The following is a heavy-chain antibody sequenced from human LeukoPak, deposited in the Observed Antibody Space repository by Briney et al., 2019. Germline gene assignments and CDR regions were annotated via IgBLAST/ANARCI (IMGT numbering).Heavy chain of an antibody. V-gene: IGHV3-11*01. CDR1: GFTFSDYY. Sequence: GGSLRLSCAASGFTFSDYYMSWIRQAPGKGLEWVSYISSSGSTIYYADSVKGRFTISRDNAKNSLYLQMNSLRAEDTAVYYCARDPTYYYDSSGYYFRGYFDYWGQGTPVTVSS. CDR2: ISSSGSTI. J-gene: IGHJ4*02. D-gene: IGHD3-22*01. CDR3: ARDPTYYYDSSGYYFRGYFDY.